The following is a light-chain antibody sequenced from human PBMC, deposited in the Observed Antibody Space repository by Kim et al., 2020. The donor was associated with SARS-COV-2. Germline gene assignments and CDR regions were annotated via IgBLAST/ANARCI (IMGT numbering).Light chain of an antibody. Sequence: GLSVTVSHTGSISNIRRNIVKWYRQLPGTAPKLLMYSNVYRPSGVPDRFSGSKSGTSASLAISGLQSEDEADYYCAAWDDSLKGSVFGGGTQLTVL. CDR2: SNV. J-gene: IGLJ3*02. CDR1: ISNIRRNI. CDR3: AAWDDSLKGSV. V-gene: IGLV1-44*01.